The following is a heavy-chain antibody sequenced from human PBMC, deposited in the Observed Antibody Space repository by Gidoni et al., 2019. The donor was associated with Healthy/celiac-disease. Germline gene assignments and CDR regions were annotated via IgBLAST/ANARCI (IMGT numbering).Heavy chain of an antibody. CDR3: AKGPLQRGGY. V-gene: IGHV3-23*01. D-gene: IGHD4-4*01. CDR2: ISGSGGST. Sequence: EVQLLLSGGGLVQPGGSLRLSCAASGFTFSTYARSWVRQAPGKGLEWVSAISGSGGSTYYADTVKGRFTISRDNSKNTLYLQMNSRRAEETAVYYCAKGPLQRGGYWGQGTLVTVSS. CDR1: GFTFSTYA. J-gene: IGHJ4*02.